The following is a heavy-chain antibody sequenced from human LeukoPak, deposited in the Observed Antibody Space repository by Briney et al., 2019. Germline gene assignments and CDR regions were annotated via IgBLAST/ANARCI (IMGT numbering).Heavy chain of an antibody. CDR3: ARWESSGIYYYGMDV. V-gene: IGHV4-34*01. Sequence: PSETLSLTCAVYGGSFSGYYWSWIRQPPGKGLEWIGEINHSGSTNYNPSLKSRVTISVDTSKNQFSLKLSSVTAADTAVYYCARWESSGIYYYGMDVWGQGTTVTVSS. CDR2: INHSGST. CDR1: GGSFSGYY. J-gene: IGHJ6*02. D-gene: IGHD6-19*01.